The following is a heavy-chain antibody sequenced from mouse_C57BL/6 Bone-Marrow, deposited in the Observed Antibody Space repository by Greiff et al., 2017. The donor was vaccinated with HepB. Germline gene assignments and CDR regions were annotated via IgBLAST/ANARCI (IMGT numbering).Heavy chain of an antibody. CDR2: IDPSDSYT. Sequence: QVQLQQPGAELVKPGASVKLSCKASGYTFTSYWMQWVKQRPGQGLEWIGEIDPSDSYTHYNQKFKGKATLTVDTSSSTAYRQLSSLTSEDSAVYYCARGDYYGSSSYYFDYWGQGTTLTVSS. CDR1: GYTFTSYW. D-gene: IGHD1-1*01. CDR3: ARGDYYGSSSYYFDY. V-gene: IGHV1-50*01. J-gene: IGHJ2*01.